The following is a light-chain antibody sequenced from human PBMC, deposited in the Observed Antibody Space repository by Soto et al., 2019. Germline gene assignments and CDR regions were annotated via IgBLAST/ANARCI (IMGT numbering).Light chain of an antibody. CDR3: VAWDDSLSAVL. V-gene: IGLV1-47*01. Sequence: QSVLTQPPSASGTPGQRVTISCSGSSSNIGSNYVYWYQQVPGTAPKLLIYSNNQRPSGVPDRFSAFKSGTSSSLAISGLRSEDEADYYCVAWDDSLSAVLFGGGTQLTVL. J-gene: IGLJ2*01. CDR1: SSNIGSNY. CDR2: SNN.